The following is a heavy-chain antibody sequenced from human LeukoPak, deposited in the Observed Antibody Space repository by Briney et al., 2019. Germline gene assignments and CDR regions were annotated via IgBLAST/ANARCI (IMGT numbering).Heavy chain of an antibody. CDR2: IYYSGST. Sequence: PSETLSLTCTVSGGSISSYYWSWIRQPPGKGLEWIGYIYYSGSTNYNPSLKSRVTISVDTSKNQFSLKLSSVTAADTAVYYCARDISRPGLDYFDYWGQGTLVTVSS. CDR3: ARDISRPGLDYFDY. V-gene: IGHV4-59*01. J-gene: IGHJ4*02. CDR1: GGSISSYY. D-gene: IGHD3-3*02.